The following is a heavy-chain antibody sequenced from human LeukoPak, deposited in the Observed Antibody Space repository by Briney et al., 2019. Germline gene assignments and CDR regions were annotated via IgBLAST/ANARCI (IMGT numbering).Heavy chain of an antibody. J-gene: IGHJ4*02. CDR3: ARSGLSRFGF. D-gene: IGHD2/OR15-2a*01. CDR1: GFVFSIYA. CDR2: FSGSGGST. Sequence: PGGSLRLSCAASGFVFSIYAISWVRPAPREGLQWVSAFSGSGGSTSYADSVKGWFTISRDNSRNTLYLQMNSLRAEDTAVYYCARSGLSRFGFWGQGTLVTVSS. V-gene: IGHV3-23*01.